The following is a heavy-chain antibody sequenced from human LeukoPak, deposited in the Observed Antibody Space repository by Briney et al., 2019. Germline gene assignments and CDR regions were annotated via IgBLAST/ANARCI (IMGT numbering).Heavy chain of an antibody. Sequence: GASVKVSCKVSGHPLSELSLHWVRQAPGKGLEWMGGFDYEDEEAFDAENFQHRLKLTADTGTGIGYMEMGSLGPDDTAVYYCATSVGAMSFDFWGHGSLVIVSS. J-gene: IGHJ4*01. D-gene: IGHD1-26*01. CDR2: FDYEDEEA. V-gene: IGHV1-24*01. CDR1: GHPLSELS. CDR3: ATSVGAMSFDF.